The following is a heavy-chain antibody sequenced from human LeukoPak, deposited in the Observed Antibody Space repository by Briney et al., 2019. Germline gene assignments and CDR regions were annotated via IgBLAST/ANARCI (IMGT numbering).Heavy chain of an antibody. J-gene: IGHJ3*02. D-gene: IGHD3-22*01. CDR1: GGTFSSYA. V-gene: IGHV1-69*04. CDR2: IIPILGIA. CDR3: ARIYYYDSSGPPSGAFDI. Sequence: SVKVSRKASGGTFSSYAISWVRQAPGQGLEWMGRIIPILGIANYAQKFQGRVTITADKSTSTAYMELSSLRSEDTAVYYRARIYYYDSSGPPSGAFDIWGQGTMVTVSS.